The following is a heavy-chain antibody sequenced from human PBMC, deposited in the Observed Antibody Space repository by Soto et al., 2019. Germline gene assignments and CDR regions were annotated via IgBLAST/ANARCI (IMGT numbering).Heavy chain of an antibody. V-gene: IGHV1-24*01. D-gene: IGHD3-10*01. CDR2: FDPEDGET. Sequence: ASVKVSCKVSGYTLTELSIHWVRQAPGKGLEWMGGFDPEDGETIYAQKFQGRVTMTEDTSTDTAYMELSSLRFEDTAVYYCATAITMVRVFDYWGQGTLVTVSS. CDR3: ATAITMVRVFDY. CDR1: GYTLTELS. J-gene: IGHJ4*02.